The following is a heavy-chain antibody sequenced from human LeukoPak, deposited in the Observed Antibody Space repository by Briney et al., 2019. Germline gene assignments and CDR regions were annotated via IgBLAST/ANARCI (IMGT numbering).Heavy chain of an antibody. V-gene: IGHV2-5*02. CDR2: IYWDDDK. D-gene: IGHD2-15*01. J-gene: IGHJ6*02. Sequence: SGPTLVNPTQTLTLTCTFSGFSLSTSGVGVGWIRQPPGKALEWLALIYWDDDKRYSPSLKSRLTITKDTSKNQVVLTMTNMDPVDTATYYCAHRNQLGYCSGGSCKDYYYYYGMDVWGRGTTVTVSS. CDR1: GFSLSTSGVG. CDR3: AHRNQLGYCSGGSCKDYYYYYGMDV.